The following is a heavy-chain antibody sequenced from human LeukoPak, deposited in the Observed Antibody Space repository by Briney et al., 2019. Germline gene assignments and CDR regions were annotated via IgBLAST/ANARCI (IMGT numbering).Heavy chain of an antibody. D-gene: IGHD4-11*01. J-gene: IGHJ4*02. CDR2: IYYSGST. Sequence: ASETLSLTCTVSGGSISSGDYYWSWIRQPPGKGLEWIGYIYYSGSTYYNPSLKSRVTISVDTSKSQFALKLSSVTAADTAVYYCAKSYFDYSTYYSYYFNLWGQGALVTVSS. CDR1: GGSISSGDYY. V-gene: IGHV4-30-4*01. CDR3: AKSYFDYSTYYSYYFNL.